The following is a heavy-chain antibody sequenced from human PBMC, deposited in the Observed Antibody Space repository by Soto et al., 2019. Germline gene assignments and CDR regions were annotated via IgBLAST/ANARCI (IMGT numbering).Heavy chain of an antibody. V-gene: IGHV3-33*01. D-gene: IGHD6-19*01. J-gene: IGHJ6*02. CDR3: ARDSDGQSSGWYGGMDV. Sequence: QVQLVESGGTVVQPGRSLRLSCTASGFTFSSYGMHWVRQAPGKGLEWVALIWYDGNDKYYADSVKGRFTISRDNFKNTLDLQITSLRAEDTAVYYCARDSDGQSSGWYGGMDVWGQGTTVTVSS. CDR1: GFTFSSYG. CDR2: IWYDGNDK.